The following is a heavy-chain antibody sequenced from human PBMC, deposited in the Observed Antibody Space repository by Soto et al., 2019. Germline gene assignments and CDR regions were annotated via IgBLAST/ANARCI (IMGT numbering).Heavy chain of an antibody. Sequence: GVSVKLACKSAGWSLSGDASSCGRQTTGQGLEWMGGIIPIFGTANYAQKFQGRVTITADESTSTAYMELSSLRSEDTAVYYCASNDQSLFRVVTYPNYSYPGTAVRLHRTTVPVS. CDR1: GWSLSGDA. CDR3: ASNDQSLFRVVTYPNYSYPGTAV. D-gene: IGHD3-3*02. CDR2: IIPIFGTA. V-gene: IGHV1-69*01. J-gene: IGHJ6*02.